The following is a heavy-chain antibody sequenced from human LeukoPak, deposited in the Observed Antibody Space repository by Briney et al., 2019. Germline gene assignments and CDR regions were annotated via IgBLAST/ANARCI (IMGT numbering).Heavy chain of an antibody. CDR2: INPNSGGT. V-gene: IGHV1-2*02. CDR3: ARGKTMVYCGGDCYRFDN. D-gene: IGHD2-21*02. J-gene: IGHJ4*02. CDR1: GYTFSGYY. Sequence: ASVKVSCKASGYTFSGYYMHWVRQAPGQGLAWVGWINPNSGGTNYAQKFQGRVTMTRDTSISTAYMELNRLLSGDTAVYYCARGKTMVYCGGDCYRFDNWGQGTLVTVSS.